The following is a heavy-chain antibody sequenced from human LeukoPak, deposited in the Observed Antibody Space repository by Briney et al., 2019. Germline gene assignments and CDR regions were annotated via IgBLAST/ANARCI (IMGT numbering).Heavy chain of an antibody. J-gene: IGHJ4*02. V-gene: IGHV4-4*07. CDR2: LSNSGTT. D-gene: IGHD3-22*01. Sequence: PSETLSLTCTVSGGSISSNSWSWIRQTAGKGLEWIGRLSNSGTTDYNASLKSRVTVSADTSKNQSSLQLRFVTAADTAVYYCARARNFSGYYLGSFDSWGQGTLVSVSS. CDR1: GGSISSNS. CDR3: ARARNFSGYYLGSFDS.